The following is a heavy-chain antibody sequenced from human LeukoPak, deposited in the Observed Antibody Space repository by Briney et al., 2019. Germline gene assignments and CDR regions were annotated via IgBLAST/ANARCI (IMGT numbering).Heavy chain of an antibody. CDR3: ASWGSGSYYQDY. D-gene: IGHD3-10*01. V-gene: IGHV4-59*01. CDR2: IYYSGST. J-gene: IGHJ4*02. CDR1: GGSISSYY. Sequence: SETLSLTCTVSGGSISSYYWSWIRQPPRKGLEWIGYIYYSGSTNYNPSLKSRVTISVDTSKNQFSLKLSSVTAADTAVYYCASWGSGSYYQDYWGQGTLVTVSS.